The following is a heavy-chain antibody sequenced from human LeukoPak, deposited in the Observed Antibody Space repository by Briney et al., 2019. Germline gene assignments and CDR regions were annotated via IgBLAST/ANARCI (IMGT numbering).Heavy chain of an antibody. CDR2: IRYDGSNK. J-gene: IGHJ4*02. CDR3: AKDVRIAVTWFDY. V-gene: IGHV3-30*02. Sequence: GGSLRLSCAASGFTFSSYGMHWVRQAPGKGLEWVAFIRYDGSNKYYADSVKGRFTISRDNSKNTLYLQMNSLRAEDTAVYYCAKDVRIAVTWFDYWGQGTLVTVSS. D-gene: IGHD6-19*01. CDR1: GFTFSSYG.